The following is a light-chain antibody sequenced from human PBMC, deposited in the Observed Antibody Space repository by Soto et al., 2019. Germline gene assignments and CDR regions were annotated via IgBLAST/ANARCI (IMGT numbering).Light chain of an antibody. CDR2: EVS. CDR3: SSYAGSNKDV. J-gene: IGLJ1*01. V-gene: IGLV2-8*01. CDR1: SSDVGAYSY. Sequence: QSALTQPPSASGSPGQSVTISCTGTSSDVGAYSYVSWYQQHPGKAPKLMIYEVSERPSGVPDRFSGSKSGNTASLTVSGLQAEDEADDYCSSYAGSNKDVFGTGTKLTVL.